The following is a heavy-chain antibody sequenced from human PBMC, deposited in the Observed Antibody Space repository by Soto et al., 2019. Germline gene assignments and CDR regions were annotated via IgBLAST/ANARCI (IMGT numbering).Heavy chain of an antibody. CDR2: LYYSGST. J-gene: IGHJ4*02. CDR1: GGSISSGDYY. CDR3: ARSTYYYDSSGYNFDY. D-gene: IGHD3-22*01. V-gene: IGHV4-30-4*01. Sequence: SETLSLTCTVSGGSISSGDYYWSWIRQPPGKGLEWIGYLYYSGSTYYNPSLKSRVTISVDTSKNQLSLKLSSVTAADTAVYYCARSTYYYDSSGYNFDYWGQGTLVTVSS.